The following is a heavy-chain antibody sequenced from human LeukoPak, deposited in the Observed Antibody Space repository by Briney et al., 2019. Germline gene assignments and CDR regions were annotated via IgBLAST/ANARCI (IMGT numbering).Heavy chain of an antibody. D-gene: IGHD6-13*01. CDR3: ASAIGSIWYEFDY. Sequence: GGSLRLSCVASGFTFRSYGMHWVRQAPGKGLEWVAAIWYDGSEKYYADSVKGRFTISRDNSENTLYLQMNSLRADDTAVYYCASAIGSIWYEFDYWGQGTLVTVSS. V-gene: IGHV3-33*01. CDR2: IWYDGSEK. J-gene: IGHJ4*02. CDR1: GFTFRSYG.